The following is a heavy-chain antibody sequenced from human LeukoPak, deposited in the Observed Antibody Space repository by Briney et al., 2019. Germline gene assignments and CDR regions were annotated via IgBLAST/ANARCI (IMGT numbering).Heavy chain of an antibody. CDR3: AKTPAGGYGPYYYYYGMDV. CDR2: ISGSGGST. CDR1: GFTFSSYA. J-gene: IGHJ6*02. D-gene: IGHD5-18*01. Sequence: PGGSLRLSCAASGFTFSSYAMSWVRQAPGKGLEWVSAISGSGGSTYYADSVKGRFTISRDNSKNTLYLQMDSLRAEDTAVYYCAKTPAGGYGPYYYYYGMDVWGQGTTVAVSS. V-gene: IGHV3-23*01.